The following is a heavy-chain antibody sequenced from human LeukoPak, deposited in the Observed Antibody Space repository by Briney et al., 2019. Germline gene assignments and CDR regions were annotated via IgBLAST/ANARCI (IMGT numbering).Heavy chain of an antibody. Sequence: KPSETLSLTCTVSGGSISSYYWSWIRQPAGKGLEWIGRIYTSGSTNYNPSLKSRVTMSVDTSKNQFSLKLSSVTAADTAVYYCARSRPFYSGSYYFDYWGQGTLVTVSS. D-gene: IGHD1-26*01. CDR1: GGSISSYY. J-gene: IGHJ4*02. CDR2: IYTSGST. V-gene: IGHV4-4*07. CDR3: ARSRPFYSGSYYFDY.